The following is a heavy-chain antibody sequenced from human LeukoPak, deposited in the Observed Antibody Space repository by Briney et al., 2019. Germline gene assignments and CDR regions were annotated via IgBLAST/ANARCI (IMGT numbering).Heavy chain of an antibody. J-gene: IGHJ4*02. CDR1: GYTLTELS. Sequence: ASVTVSCKVSGYTLTELSMHWVRQAPGKGLEWMGGFDPEDGETIYAQKFQGRVAMTEDTSTDTAYMELSSLRSEDTAVYYCAPGRMDSSGYYYGASGGGYYFDYWGQGTLVTVSS. D-gene: IGHD3-22*01. CDR2: FDPEDGET. V-gene: IGHV1-24*01. CDR3: APGRMDSSGYYYGASGGGYYFDY.